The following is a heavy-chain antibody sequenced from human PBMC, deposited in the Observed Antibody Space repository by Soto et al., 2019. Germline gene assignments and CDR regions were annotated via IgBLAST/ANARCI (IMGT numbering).Heavy chain of an antibody. CDR2: IIPILGIA. V-gene: IGHV1-69*02. J-gene: IGHJ4*02. CDR1: GGTFSSYT. CDR3: ARAPGLEDRVGFDY. D-gene: IGHD1-26*01. Sequence: QVQLVQSGAEVKKPGSSVKVSCKASGGTFSSYTISWVRQAPGQGLEWMGRIIPILGIANYAQKFQGRVTITADKSTSTAYMELSSLRSEDTAVYYCARAPGLEDRVGFDYWGQGTLVTVSS.